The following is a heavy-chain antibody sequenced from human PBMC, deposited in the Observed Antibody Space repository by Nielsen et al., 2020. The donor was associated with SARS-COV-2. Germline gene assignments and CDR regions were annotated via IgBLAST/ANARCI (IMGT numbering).Heavy chain of an antibody. J-gene: IGHJ4*02. Sequence: GGSLRLSCAAFGFNVRNTFMTWVRQAPGKGLEWVSIIYTLGPTFYADSVKGRFTISRLTSKNTLYLQLNSLTSDDTAVYYCARGGGLSRYYFDFWGRGTQVTVSS. CDR1: GFNVRNTF. D-gene: IGHD6-25*01. V-gene: IGHV3-53*04. CDR3: ARGGGLSRYYFDF. CDR2: IYTLGPT.